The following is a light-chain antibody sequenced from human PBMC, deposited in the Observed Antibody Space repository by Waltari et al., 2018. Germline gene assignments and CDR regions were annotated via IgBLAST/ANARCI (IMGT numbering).Light chain of an antibody. CDR1: QSISGY. CDR2: AAS. Sequence: DIQMTQSPSSLSASVGDRVTITRRASQSISGYLNWYQQKPGKAPKLLIYAASTLQSGVPSRFSGSGSGTDFTLTISSLQPEDFATYYCQQSYSTPHTFGQGTKLEIK. J-gene: IGKJ2*01. V-gene: IGKV1-39*01. CDR3: QQSYSTPHT.